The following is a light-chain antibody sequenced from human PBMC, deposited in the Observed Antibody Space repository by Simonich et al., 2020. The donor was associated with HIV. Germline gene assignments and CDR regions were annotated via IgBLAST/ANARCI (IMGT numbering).Light chain of an antibody. V-gene: IGKV4-1*01. CDR2: LAS. J-gene: IGKJ1*01. CDR1: QSVLSSSNNKNF. CDR3: QQYYSTPRT. Sequence: DIVMTQSPDSLAVSLGERATINCKSSQSVLSSSNNKNFLTWYQQKPGQPPRLLIYLASIRESGVPDRFSGSGSGTDFTLTISSLQVEDVAVYYCQQYYSTPRTFGQGTKVEIK.